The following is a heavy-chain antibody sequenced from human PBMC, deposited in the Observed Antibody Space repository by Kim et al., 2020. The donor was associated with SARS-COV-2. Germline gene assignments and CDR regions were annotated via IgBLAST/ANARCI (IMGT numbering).Heavy chain of an antibody. J-gene: IGHJ4*02. D-gene: IGHD3-10*01. CDR3: ARGGYYYGSGSPQSEADY. Sequence: KGRFTISRDNAKNSLYLQMNSLRAEDTALYYCARGGYYYGSGSPQSEADYWGQGTLVTVSS. V-gene: IGHV3-11*06.